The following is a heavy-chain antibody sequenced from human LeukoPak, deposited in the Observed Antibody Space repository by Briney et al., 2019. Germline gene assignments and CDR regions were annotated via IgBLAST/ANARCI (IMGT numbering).Heavy chain of an antibody. CDR3: ARDNPDIVVVPAATTPPDY. Sequence: SVKVSCKASGGTFSSYTISWVRQAPGQGLEWMGRIIPIRGIALYAQKFQGRVTISPDKSTSTAYMELSSLRSEDTAVYYPARDNPDIVVVPAATTPPDYWGQGTLVTVSS. D-gene: IGHD2-2*01. V-gene: IGHV1-69*04. CDR2: IIPIRGIA. J-gene: IGHJ4*02. CDR1: GGTFSSYT.